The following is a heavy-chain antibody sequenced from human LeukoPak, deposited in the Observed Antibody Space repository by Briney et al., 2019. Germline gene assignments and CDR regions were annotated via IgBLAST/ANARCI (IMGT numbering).Heavy chain of an antibody. V-gene: IGHV3-23*01. CDR2: ISGSGGST. CDR3: AREKYYYGSGSYYWFDP. D-gene: IGHD3-10*01. Sequence: GGSLRLSCAASGFTFSSYAMSWVRQAPGKGLEWVSAISGSGGSTYYADSVKGRFTISRDNSKNTLYLQMNSLRAEDTAVYYCAREKYYYGSGSYYWFDPWGQGTLVTVSS. CDR1: GFTFSSYA. J-gene: IGHJ5*02.